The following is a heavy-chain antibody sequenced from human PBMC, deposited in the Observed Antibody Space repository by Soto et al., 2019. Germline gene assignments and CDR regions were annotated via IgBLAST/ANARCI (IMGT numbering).Heavy chain of an antibody. D-gene: IGHD3-10*01. V-gene: IGHV4-30-4*01. Sequence: QVQLKESGPGLVKPSETLSLTCNVSGGPIKTGDYYWNWIRQPPGKGLEWIGYVFYSGATNYSPSLKRRAAISMDTSKNQFSLSLTSVTAADTAVYYCTSAGFSYGHLLFWGQGIRVTVST. J-gene: IGHJ4*02. CDR2: VFYSGAT. CDR3: TSAGFSYGHLLF. CDR1: GGPIKTGDYY.